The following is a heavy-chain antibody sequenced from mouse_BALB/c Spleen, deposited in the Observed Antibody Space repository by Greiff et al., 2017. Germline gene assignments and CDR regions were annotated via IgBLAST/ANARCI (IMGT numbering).Heavy chain of an antibody. CDR1: GYTFTSYW. CDR3: ARGRAYYDYLYYFDY. J-gene: IGHJ2*01. D-gene: IGHD2-4*01. Sequence: QVHVKQSGAELAKPGASVKMSCKASGYTFTSYWMHWVKQRPGQGLEWIGYINPSTGYTEYNQKFKDKATLTADKSSSTAYMQLSSLTSEDSAVYYCARGRAYYDYLYYFDYWGQGTTLTVSS. CDR2: INPSTGYT. V-gene: IGHV1-7*01.